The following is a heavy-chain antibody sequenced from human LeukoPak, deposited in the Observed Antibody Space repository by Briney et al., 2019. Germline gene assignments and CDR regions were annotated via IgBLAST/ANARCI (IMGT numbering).Heavy chain of an antibody. V-gene: IGHV4-34*01. CDR2: INHSGST. CDR3: ARGYSRVLFSWLDP. J-gene: IGHJ5*02. D-gene: IGHD2-15*01. CDR1: GGSFSGYY. Sequence: SETLSLTRAVYGGSFSGYYWSWIRQPPGKGLEWIGEINHSGSTNYNPSLKSRVTISVDTSKNQFSLKLSSVTAADTAVYYCARGYSRVLFSWLDPWGQGTLVTVSS.